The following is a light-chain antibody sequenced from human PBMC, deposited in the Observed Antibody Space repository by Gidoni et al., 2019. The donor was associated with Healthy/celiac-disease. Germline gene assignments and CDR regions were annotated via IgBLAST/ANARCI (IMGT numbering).Light chain of an antibody. CDR2: GAS. CDR3: QQYGNSPLLT. Sequence: EIVLTQSPGTLSLPPGERATLSCRASQSVSSSYFAKYQQKPGQAPRLLIYGASSKAPGMPDGFSGSGCGADFTLTISRLEPEEFAVNYCQQYGNSPLLTFGEGTRVEIK. CDR1: QSVSSSY. J-gene: IGKJ4*01. V-gene: IGKV3-20*01.